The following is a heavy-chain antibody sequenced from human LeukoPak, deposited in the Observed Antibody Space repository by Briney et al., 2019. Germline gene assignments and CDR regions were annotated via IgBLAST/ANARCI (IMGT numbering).Heavy chain of an antibody. CDR3: AKDLYSSSNYYYYYMDV. Sequence: GGSLRLSCAASGFTFSSYAMSWVRQAPGRGLEWVSAISGSGGSTYYADSVKGRFTISRDNSKNALYLQMNSLRAEDTAVYYCAKDLYSSSNYYYYYMDVWGKGTTVTVSS. CDR2: ISGSGGST. CDR1: GFTFSSYA. J-gene: IGHJ6*03. D-gene: IGHD6-6*01. V-gene: IGHV3-23*01.